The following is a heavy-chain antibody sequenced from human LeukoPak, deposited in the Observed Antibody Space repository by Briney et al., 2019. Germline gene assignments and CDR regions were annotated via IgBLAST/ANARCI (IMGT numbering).Heavy chain of an antibody. CDR3: ATLRARGVNDILTGYYR. V-gene: IGHV1-8*01. CDR2: MNPNSGNT. J-gene: IGHJ4*02. Sequence: ASVKVSCKASGYTFTSYDINWVRQATGQGLEWMGWMNPNSGNTGYAQKFQGRVTMTRNTSISTAYMELSSLRSEDTAVYYCATLRARGVNDILTGYYRWGQGTLVTVSS. D-gene: IGHD3-9*01. CDR1: GYTFTSYD.